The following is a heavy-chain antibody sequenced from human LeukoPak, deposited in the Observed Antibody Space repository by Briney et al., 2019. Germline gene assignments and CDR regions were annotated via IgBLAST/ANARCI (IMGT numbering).Heavy chain of an antibody. V-gene: IGHV3-30*18. CDR2: ISYDETNK. J-gene: IGHJ4*02. D-gene: IGHD1-26*01. CDR1: GFTFSNYG. Sequence: GGSLRLSCVASGFTFSNYGMHWVRQAPGKGLEWVAVISYDETNKYYTESVKGRFTISRDQSKNTLYLQMNSLRVEDTAVYYCAKDGSWGQGTLVTVSS. CDR3: AKDGS.